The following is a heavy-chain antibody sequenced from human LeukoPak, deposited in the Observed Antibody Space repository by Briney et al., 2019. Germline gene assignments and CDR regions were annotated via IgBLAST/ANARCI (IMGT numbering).Heavy chain of an antibody. V-gene: IGHV1-8*01. CDR1: GYTFTSYD. CDR3: ARGWVVDYYYYYGMDV. D-gene: IGHD2-2*01. CDR2: MNPNSGNT. Sequence: ASVKVSCKASGYTFTSYDINWVRQATGQGLEWMGWMNPNSGNTGYAQKFQGRVTMTRNTSISTAYMELSSLRSEDTAVYYCARGWVVDYYYYYGMDVWGQETTVTVSS. J-gene: IGHJ6*02.